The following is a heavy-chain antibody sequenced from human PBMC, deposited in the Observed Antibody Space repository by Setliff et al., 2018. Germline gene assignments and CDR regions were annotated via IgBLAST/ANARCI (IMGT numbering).Heavy chain of an antibody. V-gene: IGHV3-48*04. CDR3: AKWGGSLDSIGYYLGPFDH. CDR1: GFTFSGYS. CDR2: ISIK. Sequence: GGSLRLSCEASGFTFSGYSMNWVRQAPGKGLEWVSYISIKYYLDSVKGRFTISRDNAKNSLYLHMNSLRVEDTAVYSCAKWGGSLDSIGYYLGPFDHWGQGTLVTVSS. D-gene: IGHD3-22*01. J-gene: IGHJ4*02.